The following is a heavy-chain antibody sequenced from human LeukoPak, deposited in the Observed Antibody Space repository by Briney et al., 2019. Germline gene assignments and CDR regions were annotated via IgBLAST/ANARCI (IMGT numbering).Heavy chain of an antibody. CDR3: ARDMSGAVGNYYYYMDV. D-gene: IGHD3-10*01. Sequence: ASVKVSCKASGYTFTSYYMHWVRQAPGQGLEWMGIINPSGGSTSYAQKFQSRVTMTRDTSTSTVYMELSSLRSEDTAVYYCARDMSGAVGNYYYYMDVWGKGTTVTVSS. J-gene: IGHJ6*03. V-gene: IGHV1-46*01. CDR2: INPSGGST. CDR1: GYTFTSYY.